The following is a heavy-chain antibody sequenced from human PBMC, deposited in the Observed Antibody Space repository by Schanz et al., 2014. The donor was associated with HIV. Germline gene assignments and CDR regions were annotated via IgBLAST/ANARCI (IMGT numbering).Heavy chain of an antibody. CDR2: ISSSSSFI. V-gene: IGHV3-21*01. Sequence: VHLVESGGGVVQPGRSLRLSCEVSGFSFSNFGMHWVRQAPGKGLEWVSSISSSSSFIYYADSVKGRFTIARDNTKNSLFLQMNSLRAEDTAVYYCARDSQLFCSSTSCLFDCWGQGTLVTVSS. J-gene: IGHJ4*02. CDR1: GFSFSNFG. CDR3: ARDSQLFCSSTSCLFDC. D-gene: IGHD2-2*01.